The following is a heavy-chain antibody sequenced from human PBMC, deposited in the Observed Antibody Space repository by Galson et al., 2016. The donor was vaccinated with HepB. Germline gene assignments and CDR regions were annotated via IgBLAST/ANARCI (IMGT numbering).Heavy chain of an antibody. D-gene: IGHD2-2*02. Sequence: SLRLSCAASGFTFSKYALHWVRQAPGKGLEWVAVISTNGISQNYEDSVKGRFTVYRDNSKNTLYLQMNSLRAEDTAVYYCARDADIVKVPAAIRADYWGQGTLSPSPQ. J-gene: IGHJ4*02. CDR1: GFTFSKYA. CDR2: ISTNGISQ. V-gene: IGHV3-30*04. CDR3: ARDADIVKVPAAIRADY.